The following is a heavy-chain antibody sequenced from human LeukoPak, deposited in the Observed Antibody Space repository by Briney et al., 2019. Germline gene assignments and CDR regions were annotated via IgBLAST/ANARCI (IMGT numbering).Heavy chain of an antibody. CDR3: ARGYRNWDY. CDR1: GGSFSGYY. J-gene: IGHJ4*02. V-gene: IGHV4-34*01. D-gene: IGHD4-11*01. Sequence: PSETLSLTCAVYGGSFSGYYWSWIRQPPGKGLEWIGEINHSGSTNYNPSLKSRVTISVDTSKNQFSLKLSSVTAADTAVYYCARGYRNWDYWGQGTLVTVSS. CDR2: INHSGST.